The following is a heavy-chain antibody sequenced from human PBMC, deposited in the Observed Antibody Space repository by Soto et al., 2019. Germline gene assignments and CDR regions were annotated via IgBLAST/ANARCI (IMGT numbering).Heavy chain of an antibody. J-gene: IGHJ6*02. Sequence: PSETLSLTCTVSGGSISSSSYYWGWIRQPPGKGLEWIGSIYYSGSTYYNPSLKSRVTISVDTSKNQFSLKLSSVTAADTAVYYCAGYDFWSGSPQGYYYGMDVWGQVTTVTVSS. CDR3: AGYDFWSGSPQGYYYGMDV. V-gene: IGHV4-39*01. D-gene: IGHD3-3*01. CDR1: GGSISSSSYY. CDR2: IYYSGST.